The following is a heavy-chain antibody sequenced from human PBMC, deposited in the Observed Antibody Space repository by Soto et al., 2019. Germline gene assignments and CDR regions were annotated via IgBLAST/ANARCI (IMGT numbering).Heavy chain of an antibody. Sequence: EVQLVESGGGLVKPGGSRRLSCVTSGFTLSKAWMSWVRQAPGKGLEWVGRIKSDCDGGTTDYAAPVKGRFTISRDDSKNTVYLQMNSLKTEDKAVYYCTTDALRFLEWFSYWGQGTLVTVSS. CDR3: TTDALRFLEWFSY. V-gene: IGHV3-15*01. D-gene: IGHD3-3*01. CDR1: GFTLSKAW. J-gene: IGHJ4*02. CDR2: IKSDCDGGTT.